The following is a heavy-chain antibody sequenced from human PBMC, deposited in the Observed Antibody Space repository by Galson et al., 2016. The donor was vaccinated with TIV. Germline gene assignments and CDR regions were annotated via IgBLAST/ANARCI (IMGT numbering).Heavy chain of an antibody. D-gene: IGHD6-19*01. V-gene: IGHV3-30*03. CDR1: GFMFDYYT. J-gene: IGHJ4*02. CDR2: ISYDGKNK. Sequence: SLRLSCAASGFMFDYYTMHWVRQAPGQGLEWVAFISYDGKNKHYADSVRGRFTISRDNSKNTLYLHLSSLRGDDTAVYYCARDTAQWGERSYDFDYWGQGTLVTVSS. CDR3: ARDTAQWGERSYDFDY.